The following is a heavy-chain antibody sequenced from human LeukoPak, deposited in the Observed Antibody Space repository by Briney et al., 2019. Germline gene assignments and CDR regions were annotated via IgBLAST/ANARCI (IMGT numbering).Heavy chain of an antibody. J-gene: IGHJ4*02. V-gene: IGHV4-39*07. CDR2: IYSSGST. CDR3: ARGKRSGYSYGYYFDY. Sequence: SETLSLTCTVSGGSISSSGYYWGWIRQPPGKGLEWIGSIYSSGSTYYNPSLKSRVTISVDTSKNQFSLKLSSVTAADTAVYYCARGKRSGYSYGYYFDYWGQGTLVTVSS. CDR1: GGSISSSGYY. D-gene: IGHD5-18*01.